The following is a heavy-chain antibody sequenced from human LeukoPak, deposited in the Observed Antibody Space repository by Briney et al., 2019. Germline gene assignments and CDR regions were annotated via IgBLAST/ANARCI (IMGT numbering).Heavy chain of an antibody. Sequence: SVKVSCMASGGTFSSYAISWVRQAPGQGLEWMGGIIPIFGTANYAQKFQGRVTITADESTSTAYMELSSLRSEDTAVYYCARSHQLITPYFDYWGQGTLVTVSS. CDR3: ARSHQLITPYFDY. CDR2: IIPIFGTA. J-gene: IGHJ4*02. V-gene: IGHV1-69*13. D-gene: IGHD6-13*01. CDR1: GGTFSSYA.